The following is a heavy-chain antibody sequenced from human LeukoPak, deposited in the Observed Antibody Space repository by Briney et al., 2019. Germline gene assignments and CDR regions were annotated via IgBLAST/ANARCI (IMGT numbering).Heavy chain of an antibody. J-gene: IGHJ3*02. CDR2: INPNSGGT. CDR1: GYTFTGYY. V-gene: IGHV1-2*02. D-gene: IGHD3-22*01. CDR3: ARAHYYYDGSGYSEFDAFDI. Sequence: ASVKVSCKASGYTFTGYYMHWVRQAPGQGLEWMGWINPNSGGTNYAQKSQGRVTMTRDTSISTAYMELSRLRSDDTAVYYCARAHYYYDGSGYSEFDAFDIWGQGTMVTVSS.